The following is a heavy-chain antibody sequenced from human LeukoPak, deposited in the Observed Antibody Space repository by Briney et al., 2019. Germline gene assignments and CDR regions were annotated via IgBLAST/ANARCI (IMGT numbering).Heavy chain of an antibody. CDR3: ARELNWNDVWSVFDY. J-gene: IGHJ4*02. V-gene: IGHV1-69*06. CDR2: IIPIFGTA. D-gene: IGHD1-1*01. CDR1: GGTFSSYA. Sequence: SVKVSCKASGGTFSSYAISWVRQAPGQGLEWMGGIIPIFGTANYAQKFQGRVTITADKSTTTAYMELSSLRSEDTAVYYCARELNWNDVWSVFDYWGQGTLVTVSS.